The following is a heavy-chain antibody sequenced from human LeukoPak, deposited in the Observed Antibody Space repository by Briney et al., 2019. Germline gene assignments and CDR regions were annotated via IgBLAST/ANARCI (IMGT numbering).Heavy chain of an antibody. D-gene: IGHD6-13*01. CDR2: ISHDGENK. Sequence: GGSLRLSCAASGFTINKYGIHWVRQAPGKGLEWVALISHDGENKFYADSVRGRFTISRDHSKNTLYLQMNSLRAEDTAVYYCAKVPQWAAAAAFFDYWGQGTLVTVSS. CDR3: AKVPQWAAAAAFFDY. J-gene: IGHJ4*02. V-gene: IGHV3-30*02. CDR1: GFTINKYG.